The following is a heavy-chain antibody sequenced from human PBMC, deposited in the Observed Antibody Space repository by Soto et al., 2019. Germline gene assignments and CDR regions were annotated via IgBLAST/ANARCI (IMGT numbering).Heavy chain of an antibody. Sequence: GGSLRLSCGVSGLTFSRYIMSWVRQAPGKGLEWVSTINSTGESTYYADSVRGRFTVSRDNSKNSLYLQMDSLRAEDTAVYYCARPTRENALDIWGQGTMVTVSS. J-gene: IGHJ3*02. CDR2: INSTGEST. D-gene: IGHD1-26*01. V-gene: IGHV3-23*01. CDR1: GLTFSRYI. CDR3: ARPTRENALDI.